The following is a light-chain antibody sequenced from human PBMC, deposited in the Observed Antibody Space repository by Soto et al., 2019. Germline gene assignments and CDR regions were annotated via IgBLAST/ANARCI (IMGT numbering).Light chain of an antibody. Sequence: QSVLTQPASVSGSPGQSITISCTGTSSDVGGYNYVSWYQQHPGKAPKLMIYDVSNRPSGVSDRFSGSKSGNTASLTISGVQAEDEADYYCNSYTSSTTHVFGTGTKLTVL. CDR1: SSDVGGYNY. J-gene: IGLJ1*01. CDR3: NSYTSSTTHV. CDR2: DVS. V-gene: IGLV2-14*01.